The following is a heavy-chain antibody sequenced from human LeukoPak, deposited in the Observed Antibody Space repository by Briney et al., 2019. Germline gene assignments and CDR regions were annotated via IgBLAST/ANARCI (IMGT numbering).Heavy chain of an antibody. CDR2: IYPGDSDT. Sequence: GESLKISCKGSGYTFTSYWIGWVRQMPGKGLEWMGIIYPGDSDTTYSPSFQGQVTISADKGIGTAYLQWSSLKASDTAVYYCARLPVTIVREVIISHNYFDYWGQGTLVTVSS. D-gene: IGHD3-10*01. V-gene: IGHV5-51*01. CDR1: GYTFTSYW. J-gene: IGHJ4*02. CDR3: ARLPVTIVREVIISHNYFDY.